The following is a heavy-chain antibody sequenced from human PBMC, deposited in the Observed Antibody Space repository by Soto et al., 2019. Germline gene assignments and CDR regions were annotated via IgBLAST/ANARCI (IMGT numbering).Heavy chain of an antibody. D-gene: IGHD7-27*01. CDR1: GFTFSRYW. V-gene: IGHV3-74*03. CDR2: INSDGNRT. CDR3: TRQTGDLGIGHFDL. J-gene: IGHJ2*01. Sequence: EVQLVESGGGLVQPGGSLRLSCAASGFTFSRYWIHWVRQAPGKGLVWASGINSDGNRTTYADSVKGRFTISRDNAKNTVYLQMNSLRVEDTAVFYCTRQTGDLGIGHFDLWGRGTPVTVSS.